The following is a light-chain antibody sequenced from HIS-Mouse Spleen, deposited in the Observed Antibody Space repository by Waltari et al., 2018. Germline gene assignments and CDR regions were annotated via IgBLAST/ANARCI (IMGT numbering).Light chain of an antibody. Sequence: QSALTQPASVSGSPGQSITISCTGTSSDVGGYNYVSWYQQQPGNAPKLLIYDVSNRPSGVSNRFSGSKSSNTASLTISGLQAEDEADYYCSSYTSSSTLDVVFGGGTKLTVL. CDR3: SSYTSSSTLDVV. V-gene: IGLV2-14*03. CDR2: DVS. J-gene: IGLJ2*01. CDR1: SSDVGGYNY.